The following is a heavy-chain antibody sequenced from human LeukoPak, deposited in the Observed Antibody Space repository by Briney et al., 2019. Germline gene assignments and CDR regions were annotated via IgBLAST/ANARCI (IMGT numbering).Heavy chain of an antibody. Sequence: GGSLRLSCSVSGFTFSNYWMSWVRQAPGKGLEWVANINQDGSLKYYVDSLKGRFTISRDNAKNLLYLQMNSLRAEDTAVYYCARIGYSSSSADYWGQGTLVTVSS. CDR3: ARIGYSSSSADY. CDR2: INQDGSLK. J-gene: IGHJ4*02. D-gene: IGHD6-6*01. V-gene: IGHV3-7*01. CDR1: GFTFSNYW.